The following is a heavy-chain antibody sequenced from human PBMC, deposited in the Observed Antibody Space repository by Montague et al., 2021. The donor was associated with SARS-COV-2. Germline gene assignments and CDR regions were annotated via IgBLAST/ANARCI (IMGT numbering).Heavy chain of an antibody. V-gene: IGHV4-39*01. D-gene: IGHD3-10*01. CDR2: IFYDGST. CDR3: ARHGPNDYYHSRYFDL. Sequence: SETLSLTCIVSGGSISSRTYYWGWIRQSPGKGLEWIGSIFYDGSTYYNPSLKSRVTISVDTSKNQFSLNLSSVTAADTAVYYCARHGPNDYYHSRYFDLWGRGILVTVSS. CDR1: GGSISSRTYY. J-gene: IGHJ2*01.